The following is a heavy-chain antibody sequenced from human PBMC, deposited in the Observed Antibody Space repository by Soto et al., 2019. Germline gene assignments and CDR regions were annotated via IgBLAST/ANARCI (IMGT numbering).Heavy chain of an antibody. CDR2: IGSKGQNYAT. V-gene: IGHV3-73*02. Sequence: EVQLVESGGGLVQPGGSLKLSCAASGFSFSDSAMHWVRQASGKGLEWVGRIGSKGQNYATTYAASVKGRFIISTDESKNTAHLQMDSLKNEDKAVYYCTKYSGTSSAPAALGQGTLVTVSS. D-gene: IGHD1-26*01. CDR1: GFSFSDSA. J-gene: IGHJ5*02. CDR3: TKYSGTSSAPAA.